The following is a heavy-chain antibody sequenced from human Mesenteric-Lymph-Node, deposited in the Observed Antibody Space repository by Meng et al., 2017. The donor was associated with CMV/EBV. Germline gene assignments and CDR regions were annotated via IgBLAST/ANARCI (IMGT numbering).Heavy chain of an antibody. CDR3: ARETVAVPADDALDV. D-gene: IGHD2-2*01. Sequence: GESLKISCAGSAFRVSSHNMNWVRQAPGKGLEWVAYISDDGSIKYHTESVRGRFTISRDNSRNTLYLQMNSLRDEDTAVYYCARETVAVPADDALDVWGQGTVVTVSS. J-gene: IGHJ3*01. CDR2: ISDDGSIK. V-gene: IGHV3-30*02. CDR1: AFRVSSHN.